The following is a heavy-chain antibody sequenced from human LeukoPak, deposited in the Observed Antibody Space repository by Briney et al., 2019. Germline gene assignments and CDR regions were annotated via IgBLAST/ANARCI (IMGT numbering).Heavy chain of an antibody. V-gene: IGHV3-23*01. CDR2: ISGSGGNT. D-gene: IGHD2-2*01. Sequence: GSLRLSCAASGFTFSSYAMSWVRQAPGKGLEWVSAISGSGGNTYYADSVKGRFTISRDNSKNTLYLQMNSLRAEDTAVYYCAKAGLGYCSSTSCLNWFDPWGQGTLVTVSS. CDR3: AKAGLGYCSSTSCLNWFDP. CDR1: GFTFSSYA. J-gene: IGHJ5*02.